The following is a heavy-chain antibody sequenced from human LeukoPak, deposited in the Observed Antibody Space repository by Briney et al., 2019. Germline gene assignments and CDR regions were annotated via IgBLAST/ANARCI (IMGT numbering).Heavy chain of an antibody. CDR2: IYYSGST. D-gene: IGHD3-3*01. CDR3: ARRVFWSGSYYFDY. CDR1: GGSITSSNYF. J-gene: IGHJ4*02. V-gene: IGHV4-39*01. Sequence: SETLSLTCTVSGGSITSSNYFWGWIRQPPGKGLEWIGRIYYSGSTYYNPSLKSRVTISVDTSKNQFSLKLSSVTAADTAVYYCARRVFWSGSYYFDYWGQGTLVTVSS.